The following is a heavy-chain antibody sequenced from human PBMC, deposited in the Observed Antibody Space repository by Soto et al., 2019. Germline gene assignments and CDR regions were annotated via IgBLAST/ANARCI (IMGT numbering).Heavy chain of an antibody. CDR3: AKDRDSSSWYPIYYFDY. D-gene: IGHD6-13*01. Sequence: GGSLRLSCAASGFTFSSYAMSWVRQAPGKGLEWVSAISGSGGSTYYADSVKGRFTISRDNSKNTLYLQMNSLRAEDTAVYYCAKDRDSSSWYPIYYFDYWGQGTLVTVSS. CDR2: ISGSGGST. V-gene: IGHV3-23*01. J-gene: IGHJ4*02. CDR1: GFTFSSYA.